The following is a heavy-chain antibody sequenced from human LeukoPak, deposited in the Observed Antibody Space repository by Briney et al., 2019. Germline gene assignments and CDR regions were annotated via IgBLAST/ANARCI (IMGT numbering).Heavy chain of an antibody. CDR1: GGSISSGGYS. CDR3: ARGDSSGWYDY. D-gene: IGHD6-19*01. Sequence: SETLSLTCAVSGGSISSGGYSWSWIRQPPGKGLEWIGYIYHSGSTYYNPSLKSRVTISVDRSKNQFSLKLSSVTAADTAVYYCARGDSSGWYDYWGQGTLVTVSS. CDR2: IYHSGST. J-gene: IGHJ4*02. V-gene: IGHV4-30-2*01.